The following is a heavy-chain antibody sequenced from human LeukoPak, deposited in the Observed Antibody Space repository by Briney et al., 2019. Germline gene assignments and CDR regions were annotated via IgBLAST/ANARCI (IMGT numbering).Heavy chain of an antibody. CDR2: IYTGGGR. CDR3: ARDPSGYSSGWYSYPDY. V-gene: IGHV3-53*05. J-gene: IGHJ4*02. D-gene: IGHD6-19*01. Sequence: GGSLRLSCAASGFTVSSYYMNWVRQAPGKELEWVSVIYTGGGRYYADSVRGRFTISRDNAKNSLYLQMNSLRAEDTAVYYCARDPSGYSSGWYSYPDYWVQGTLVTVSS. CDR1: GFTVSSYY.